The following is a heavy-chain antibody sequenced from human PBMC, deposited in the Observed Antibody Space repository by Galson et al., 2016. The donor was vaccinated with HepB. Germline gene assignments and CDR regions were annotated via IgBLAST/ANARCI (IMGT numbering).Heavy chain of an antibody. CDR1: GFIFDDYT. D-gene: IGHD3-3*01. Sequence: SLRLSCAASGFIFDDYTMHWVRQAPGKGLEWVSLIRWDGGSTYYADSVKGRFTISRDNSKNSLYLQMNSLRTEDTALYYCAKDIRGRYDFWSGYELGYYYYYGMDVWGQGTTVTVSS. CDR2: IRWDGGST. J-gene: IGHJ6*02. CDR3: AKDIRGRYDFWSGYELGYYYYYGMDV. V-gene: IGHV3-43*01.